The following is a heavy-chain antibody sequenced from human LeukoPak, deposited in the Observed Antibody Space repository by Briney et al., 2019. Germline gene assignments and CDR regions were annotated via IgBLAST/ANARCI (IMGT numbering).Heavy chain of an antibody. CDR3: GRDPNGDYVGAFEF. D-gene: IGHD4-17*01. CDR2: IRGSGGGS. Sequence: GGSLRLSCEASGFPFSDYAMTWVRQAPGKGLEWVSSIRGSGGGSSYAHSVKGRFTVTRDNSKSTLYLQMNSLRAGDTAVYFCGRDPNGDYVGAFEFWGPGTLVTVSS. CDR1: GFPFSDYA. J-gene: IGHJ3*01. V-gene: IGHV3-23*01.